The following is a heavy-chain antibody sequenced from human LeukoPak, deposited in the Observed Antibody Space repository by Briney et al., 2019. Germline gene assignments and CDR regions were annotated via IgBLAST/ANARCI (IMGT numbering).Heavy chain of an antibody. J-gene: IGHJ4*02. D-gene: IGHD2-2*01. CDR1: GFTFSSYG. CDR2: ISYDGSNK. V-gene: IGHV3-30*03. CDR3: ARGGGYCSRTGCYGIDY. Sequence: GGSLRLSCAASGFTFSSYGMHWVRQAPGKGLEWVAVISYDGSNKYYADSVKGRFTISRDNSKNTLNLQMGSLRAEVMAVYYCARGGGYCSRTGCYGIDYWGQGTLVTVSS.